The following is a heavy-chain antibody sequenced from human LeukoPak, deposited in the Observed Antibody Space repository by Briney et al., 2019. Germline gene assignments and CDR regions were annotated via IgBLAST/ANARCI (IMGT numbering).Heavy chain of an antibody. V-gene: IGHV4-39*01. D-gene: IGHD4-17*01. CDR1: GGSISSSSYY. J-gene: IGHJ4*02. Sequence: SETLSLTCTASGGSISSSSYYWGWIRQPPGKGLEWIGSIYYSGSTYYNPSLKSRVTISVDTSKNQFSLKLSSVTAADTAVYYCANNGDADYWGQGTLVTVSS. CDR3: ANNGDADY. CDR2: IYYSGST.